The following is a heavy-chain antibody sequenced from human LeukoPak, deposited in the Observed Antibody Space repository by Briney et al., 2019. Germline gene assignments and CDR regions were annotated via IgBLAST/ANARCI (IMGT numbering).Heavy chain of an antibody. D-gene: IGHD4-11*01. CDR1: GGSISSSSYY. CDR3: ARSPSYRVFDY. J-gene: IGHJ4*02. Sequence: SETLSLTCTVSGGSISSSSYYWGWIRQPPGKGLEWIGSIYYSGSTYYNPSLKSRVTISVDTSKNQFSLKLSSVTAADTAVYYCARSPSYRVFDYWGQGTLVTVSS. CDR2: IYYSGST. V-gene: IGHV4-39*01.